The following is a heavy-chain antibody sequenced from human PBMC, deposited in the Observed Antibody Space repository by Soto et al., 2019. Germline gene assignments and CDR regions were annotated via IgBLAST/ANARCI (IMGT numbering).Heavy chain of an antibody. CDR2: IYPGDSDT. J-gene: IGHJ5*02. V-gene: IGHV5-51*01. CDR3: AGSRGYCSGGSCYSFWFEP. D-gene: IGHD2-15*01. CDR1: GYSFTSYW. Sequence: SGESLKISCKGSGYSFTSYWIGWVRQMPGKGLEWMGIIYPGDSDTRYSPSFQGQVTISADKSISTAYLQWSSLKASDTAMYYCAGSRGYCSGGSCYSFWFEPWGQGTLVTVSS.